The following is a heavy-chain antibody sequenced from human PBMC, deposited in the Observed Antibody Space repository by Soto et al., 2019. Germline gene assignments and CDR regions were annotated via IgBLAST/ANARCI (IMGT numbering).Heavy chain of an antibody. CDR2: INHSGST. V-gene: IGHV4-34*01. CDR3: ARGRLGYCSGGSCYRPAEHFQH. Sequence: QVQLQQWGAGLLKPSETLSLTCAVYGGSFSGYYWSWIRQPPGKGLEWIGEINHSGSTNYNPSLKTRVTISVDTSKNQFSLKLSSVTAADTAVYYCARGRLGYCSGGSCYRPAEHFQHWGQGTLVTVSS. D-gene: IGHD2-15*01. J-gene: IGHJ1*01. CDR1: GGSFSGYY.